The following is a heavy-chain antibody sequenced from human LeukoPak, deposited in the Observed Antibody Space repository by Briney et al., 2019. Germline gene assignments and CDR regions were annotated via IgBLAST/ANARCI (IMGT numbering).Heavy chain of an antibody. V-gene: IGHV1-69*13. CDR3: AISKTTVNCYFDY. Sequence: GASVKVSCKASGGTFSSYAISWVRQAPGQGLEWMGGIIPIFGTANYAQKFQGRVTITADESTSTAYMELSSLRSEDTAVYYCAISKTTVNCYFDYWGQGTLVTVSS. D-gene: IGHD4-17*01. J-gene: IGHJ4*02. CDR2: IIPIFGTA. CDR1: GGTFSSYA.